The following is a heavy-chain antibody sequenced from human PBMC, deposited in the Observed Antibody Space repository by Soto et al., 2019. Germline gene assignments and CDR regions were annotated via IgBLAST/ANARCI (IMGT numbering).Heavy chain of an antibody. CDR2: ISSGSSTI. J-gene: IGHJ5*02. CDR3: ARGHSSGYNWFDP. V-gene: IGHV3-48*02. D-gene: IGHD6-19*01. Sequence: DVQLVESGGGLVQPGGSLRLSCAAYGFTFSTYTMNWVRQAPGKGLEWVSYISSGSSTIHYADSVRGRFTISRDNAKNSLYLQMNSLRDADTAVYYCARGHSSGYNWFDPWGQGTLATVSS. CDR1: GFTFSTYT.